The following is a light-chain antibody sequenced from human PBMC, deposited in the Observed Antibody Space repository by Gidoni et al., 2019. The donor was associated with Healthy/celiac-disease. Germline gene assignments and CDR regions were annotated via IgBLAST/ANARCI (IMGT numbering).Light chain of an antibody. CDR2: AAS. CDR3: QQSYSTLPIT. CDR1: QSISSY. J-gene: IGKJ5*01. V-gene: IGKV1-39*01. Sequence: DIQMTQSPSSLSASVGDRVTIPRRASQSISSYLNWYQQKPGKAPKLLIYAASSLQSWVPSRFSGSGSGTDFTLTISSMQPEDFATYYCQQSYSTLPITFGQGTRLEIK.